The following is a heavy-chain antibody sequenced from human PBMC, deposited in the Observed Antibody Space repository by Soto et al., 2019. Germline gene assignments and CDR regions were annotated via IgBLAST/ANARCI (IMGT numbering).Heavy chain of an antibody. D-gene: IGHD2-15*01. J-gene: IGHJ3*01. V-gene: IGHV1-18*01. CDR3: ARPYGGKIGDALDL. CDR2: ISAFNGHT. Sequence: ASVKVSCKASGYTFTKYGINWVRQAPGQGLEWMGWISAFNGHTDYAPNFRGRVAMTTDPSTSTAYMELTTLRSGDTAMYYCARPYGGKIGDALDLWGQGTTVTVSS. CDR1: GYTFTKYG.